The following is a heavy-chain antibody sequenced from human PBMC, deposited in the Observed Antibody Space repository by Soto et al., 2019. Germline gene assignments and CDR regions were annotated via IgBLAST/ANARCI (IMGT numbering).Heavy chain of an antibody. Sequence: EVQLVESGGGLVQPGGSLRLSCAASGFTVSSNYMSWVRQAPGKGLEWVSVIYSGGSTYYADSVKGRFTLSRDNSKNTLYLQMNSLRAEDTAVYYCARMERWLQSHFDYWGQGTLVTVSS. CDR2: IYSGGST. J-gene: IGHJ4*02. D-gene: IGHD5-12*01. CDR3: ARMERWLQSHFDY. CDR1: GFTVSSNY. V-gene: IGHV3-66*01.